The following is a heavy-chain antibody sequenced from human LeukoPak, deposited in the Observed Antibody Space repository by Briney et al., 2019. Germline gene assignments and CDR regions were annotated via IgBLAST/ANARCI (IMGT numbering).Heavy chain of an antibody. CDR1: GGSFSGYY. CDR2: INHSGST. V-gene: IGHV4-34*01. J-gene: IGHJ4*02. Sequence: PSETLSLTCAVYGGSFSGYYWSWIRQPPGKGLEWIGEINHSGSTNYNPSLKSRVTISVDTSKNQFSLKLSSVTAADTAVYYCARHREGYYDSSGYYYFDYWGQGTLVTVSS. D-gene: IGHD3-22*01. CDR3: ARHREGYYDSSGYYYFDY.